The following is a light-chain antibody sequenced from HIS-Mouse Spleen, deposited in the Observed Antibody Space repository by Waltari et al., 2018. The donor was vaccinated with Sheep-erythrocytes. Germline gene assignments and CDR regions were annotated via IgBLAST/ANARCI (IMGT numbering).Light chain of an antibody. CDR3: QQSYSTLALT. V-gene: IGKV1-39*01. CDR1: QSISSY. Sequence: IQMTQSPSSLSASVGDRFSITCRASQSISSYLNWYQQKPGKAPKLLIYAGSSLQSGVPSRFSGSGSGTDFTLTISSLQPEDFATYYCQQSYSTLALTFGGGTKVGIK. CDR2: AGS. J-gene: IGKJ4*01.